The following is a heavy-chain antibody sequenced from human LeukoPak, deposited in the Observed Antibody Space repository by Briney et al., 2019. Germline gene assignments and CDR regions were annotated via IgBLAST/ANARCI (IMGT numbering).Heavy chain of an antibody. D-gene: IGHD6-19*01. Sequence: SETLSLTCTVSDDSVSSSRDYWTWSRQPPGKGLEWIGYIYHGSATYNPSLERRVTLSMDTSKNQYSLKMTSVTAADTAVYYCARAGGRQWLVSGALDSWGRGTLVTVSS. V-gene: IGHV4-61*01. J-gene: IGHJ5*01. CDR1: DDSVSSSRDY. CDR2: IYHGSA. CDR3: ARAGGRQWLVSGALDS.